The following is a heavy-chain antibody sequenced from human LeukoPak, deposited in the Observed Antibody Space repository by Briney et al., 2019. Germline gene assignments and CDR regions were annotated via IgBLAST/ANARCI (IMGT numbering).Heavy chain of an antibody. V-gene: IGHV3-74*01. D-gene: IGHD3-16*01. CDR3: ARGAPGDDYFDY. CDR1: GFTFSNYW. CDR2: INRDGSSA. J-gene: IGHJ4*02. Sequence: GGSLRLSCAASGFTFSNYWMYWVRQAPGKGLVWVSRINRDGSSASYADSVKGRFTISRDNAKNSLSLQMNSLRAEDTAVYYCARGAPGDDYFDYWGQGTLVTVSS.